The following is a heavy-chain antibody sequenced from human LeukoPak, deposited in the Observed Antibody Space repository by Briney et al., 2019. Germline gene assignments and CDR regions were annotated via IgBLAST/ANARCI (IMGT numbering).Heavy chain of an antibody. D-gene: IGHD6-19*01. CDR1: GFTFSSYG. CDR3: AKDLFDYSSGWYGIDY. J-gene: IGHJ4*02. CDR2: IRYDGSNK. Sequence: GGSLRLSCAASGFTFSSYGMHWVRQAPGKGLEWVAFIRYDGSNKYYADSVKGRFTISRDNSKNTLYLQMNSLRAEDTAVYYCAKDLFDYSSGWYGIDYWGQGTLVTVSS. V-gene: IGHV3-30*02.